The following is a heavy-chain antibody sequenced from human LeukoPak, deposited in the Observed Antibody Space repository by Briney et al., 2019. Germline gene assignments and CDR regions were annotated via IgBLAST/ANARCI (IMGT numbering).Heavy chain of an antibody. V-gene: IGHV4-59*02. D-gene: IGHD6-13*01. CDR1: GGSVSNYY. CDR3: ARDLSSSRYNWFDP. Sequence: SETLSLTCTVSGGSVSNYYWSRIRQPPGKGLEWIGYIHYTGSTNYNPSLESRVTISVDASKNQFSLKLSSVTAADTAVYYCARDLSSSRYNWFDPWGQGTLVTVSS. CDR2: IHYTGST. J-gene: IGHJ5*02.